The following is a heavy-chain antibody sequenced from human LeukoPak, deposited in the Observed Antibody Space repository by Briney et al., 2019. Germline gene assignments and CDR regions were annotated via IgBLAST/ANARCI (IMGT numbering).Heavy chain of an antibody. CDR2: IKQDGSEK. V-gene: IGHV3-7*01. D-gene: IGHD3-9*01. Sequence: QAGGSLRLSCAASGFTFSSYWMSWVRQAPGKGLEWVANIKQDGSEKYYVDSVKGRFTISRDNAKNSLYLQMNSLRAEDTAVYYCARDVGPTLRYFDCLLDHWGQGTLVTVSS. J-gene: IGHJ4*02. CDR3: ARDVGPTLRYFDCLLDH. CDR1: GFTFSSYW.